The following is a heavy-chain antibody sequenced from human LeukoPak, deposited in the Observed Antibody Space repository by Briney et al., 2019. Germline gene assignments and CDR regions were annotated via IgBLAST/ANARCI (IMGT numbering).Heavy chain of an antibody. CDR1: GYTFTSHY. J-gene: IGHJ5*02. CDR2: INPSGGST. CDR3: ATARRLEGYCSSITCLVPYNWLDP. Sequence: ASVKVSCTASGYTFTSHYMHWVRQAPGQGLEWMGIINPSGGSTSYAQKFQGRVTMTRDTSTSTVYMELRSLRSEDTAVYYCATARRLEGYCSSITCLVPYNWLDPWGQGTLVTVSS. V-gene: IGHV1-46*01. D-gene: IGHD2-2*01.